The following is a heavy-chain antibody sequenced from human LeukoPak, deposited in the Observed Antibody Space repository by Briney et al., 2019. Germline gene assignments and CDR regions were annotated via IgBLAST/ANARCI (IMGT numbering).Heavy chain of an antibody. Sequence: GGSLRLSCSASGFTFSSYAMHWVRQAPGKGLEYVSAISSNGGSTYYADSVKGRFTISRDNSKNTLYLQMSSLRAEDTAVYYCVKDCSYCYGSGSPLDYWGQGTLVTVSS. CDR2: ISSNGGST. CDR1: GFTFSSYA. CDR3: VKDCSYCYGSGSPLDY. V-gene: IGHV3-64D*06. J-gene: IGHJ4*02. D-gene: IGHD3-10*01.